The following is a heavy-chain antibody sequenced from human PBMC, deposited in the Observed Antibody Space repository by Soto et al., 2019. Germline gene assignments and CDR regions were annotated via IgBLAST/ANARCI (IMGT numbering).Heavy chain of an antibody. J-gene: IGHJ3*02. CDR1: GFTFSGSA. Sequence: EVQLVESGGGLVQPGGSLKLSCAASGFTFSGSAMHWVRQASGKGLEWVGRIRSKANSYATAYAASVKGRFTISRDDSKNTAYLQMNSLKTEDTAVYYCTGVPAWIQPSDAFDIWGQGTMVTVSS. D-gene: IGHD5-18*01. CDR2: IRSKANSYAT. V-gene: IGHV3-73*02. CDR3: TGVPAWIQPSDAFDI.